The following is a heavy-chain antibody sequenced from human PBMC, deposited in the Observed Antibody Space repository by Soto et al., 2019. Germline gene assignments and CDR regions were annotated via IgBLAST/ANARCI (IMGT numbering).Heavy chain of an antibody. J-gene: IGHJ6*02. V-gene: IGHV1-69*01. D-gene: IGHD3-10*01. CDR2: IIPIFGTA. CDR1: GGTINNFA. CDR3: ARGGLVRDGFTTYYYYYGMDV. Sequence: QVQLVQSGAEVKKPGSSVKVSCKASGGTINNFAISWVRQAPGQGLEWMGGIIPIFGTANYAQKFQDRITITADESTSTAYMELRSLRSEDTAVYYCARGGLVRDGFTTYYYYYGMDVWGQGTTVTGSS.